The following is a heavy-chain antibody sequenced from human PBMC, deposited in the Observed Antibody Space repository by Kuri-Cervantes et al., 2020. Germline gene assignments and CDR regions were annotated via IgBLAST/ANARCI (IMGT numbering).Heavy chain of an antibody. Sequence: GESLKISCVASGFTFNTHGMHWVRQAPGKGLEWVAFIRFDGTTKYYEDSVEGRFTISRDNSKNTVFLQMNSLRAEDTAIYYCAKEPSAGGTPYFDSWGQGTLVTVSS. V-gene: IGHV3-30*02. CDR1: GFTFNTHG. D-gene: IGHD6-13*01. J-gene: IGHJ4*02. CDR3: AKEPSAGGTPYFDS. CDR2: IRFDGTTK.